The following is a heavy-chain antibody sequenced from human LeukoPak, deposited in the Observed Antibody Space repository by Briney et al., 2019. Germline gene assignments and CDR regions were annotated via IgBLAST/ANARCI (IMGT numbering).Heavy chain of an antibody. J-gene: IGHJ5*02. CDR1: GVSISSSSYY. Sequence: PSETLSLTCTVSGVSISSSSYYWGWIRQPPGKGLEWIGSIYYSGSTYYNPSLKSRVTISVDTSKNQFSLKLSSVTAADTAVYYCARDQESIAARWSGNWFDPWGQGTLVTVSS. CDR2: IYYSGST. D-gene: IGHD6-6*01. CDR3: ARDQESIAARWSGNWFDP. V-gene: IGHV4-39*07.